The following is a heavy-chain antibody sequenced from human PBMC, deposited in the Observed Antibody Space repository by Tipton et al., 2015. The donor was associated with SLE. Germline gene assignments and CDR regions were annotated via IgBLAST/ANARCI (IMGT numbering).Heavy chain of an antibody. CDR3: TREGYSSVDYFYGMDV. D-gene: IGHD6-25*01. CDR1: GFRFSGYW. CDR2: IKHDGSEK. Sequence: SLRLSCAASGFRFSGYWMSWVRQAPGKGLEWVADIKHDGSEKYYVDSVKGRFSISRDNAKNSVYLQMDSLRVEDTAVYYCTREGYSSVDYFYGMDVWGQGTTVTVSS. V-gene: IGHV3-7*01. J-gene: IGHJ6*02.